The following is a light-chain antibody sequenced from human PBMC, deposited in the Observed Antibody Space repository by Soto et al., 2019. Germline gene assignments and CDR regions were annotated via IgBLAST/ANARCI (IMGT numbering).Light chain of an antibody. CDR3: LQGTHWPWT. J-gene: IGKJ1*01. V-gene: IGKV2-30*02. CDR2: EVS. CDR1: QSLIHSDGNTY. Sequence: DVVMTQSPLFLPVTLGQPASISCRSSQSLIHSDGNTYLSWFQQRPGQSPRRLIYEVSDRDSGVPDRFTGRGSGTDFTLKISRVEAEDVGVYYCLQGTHWPWTFGQGNEVEIK.